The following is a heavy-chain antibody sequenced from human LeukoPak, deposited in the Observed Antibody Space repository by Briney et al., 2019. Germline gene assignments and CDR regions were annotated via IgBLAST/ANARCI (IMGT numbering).Heavy chain of an antibody. CDR3: ARGGYGGNQHFDY. D-gene: IGHD4-23*01. CDR2: IYHSGST. J-gene: IGHJ4*02. V-gene: IGHV4-38-2*02. CDR1: GYSISSGYY. Sequence: SETLSLTCTVSGYSISSGYYWGWIRQPPGKGLEWIGRIYHSGSTYYNPSLNSRVTTSVDTSKNQFSLKLSSVTAADTAVYYCARGGYGGNQHFDYWGQGTLVTVSS.